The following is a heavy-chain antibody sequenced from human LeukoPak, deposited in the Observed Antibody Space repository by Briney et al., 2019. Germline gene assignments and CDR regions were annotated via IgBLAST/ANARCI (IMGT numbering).Heavy chain of an antibody. V-gene: IGHV3-23*01. Sequence: PGGSLRLSCAPSGSTFTSDAISWVRQAPGKGLEWVSAISVSGGRTYYAHSVKGRFTISRDNSKNTLYLQMNRLRAEDTAVYYCAKGGYCSSTSCYEDYFDYWGQGTLVTVSS. D-gene: IGHD2-2*01. CDR2: ISVSGGRT. J-gene: IGHJ4*02. CDR3: AKGGYCSSTSCYEDYFDY. CDR1: GSTFTSDA.